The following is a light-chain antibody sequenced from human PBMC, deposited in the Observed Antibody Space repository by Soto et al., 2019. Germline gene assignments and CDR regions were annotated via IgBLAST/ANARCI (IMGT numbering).Light chain of an antibody. CDR3: GAWDSSRTGGV. V-gene: IGLV1-51*02. CDR1: SSNIGSDY. J-gene: IGLJ2*01. Sequence: QSVLTQPPSVSAAPGQTVTISCSGSSSNIGSDYVSWYQQLPGTAPKLLIYENSERPSGIPDRFSGSKSGTSATLGITGLQTGDEADYYCGAWDSSRTGGVFGGGTKVTVL. CDR2: ENS.